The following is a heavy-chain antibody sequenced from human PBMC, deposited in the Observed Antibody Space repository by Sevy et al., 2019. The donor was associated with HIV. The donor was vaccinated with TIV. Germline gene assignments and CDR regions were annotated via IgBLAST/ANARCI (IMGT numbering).Heavy chain of an antibody. V-gene: IGHV7-4-1*02. D-gene: IGHD6-19*01. CDR2: INTNTGNP. J-gene: IGHJ6*02. Sequence: APVKVSCKASGYTFTSYAMNWVRQAPGQGLEWMGWINTNTGNPTYAQGFTGRFVFSLDTSVSTAYLQISSLKAEDTAVYYCASLSSGWYYYYYGMDVWGQGTTVTVSS. CDR1: GYTFTSYA. CDR3: ASLSSGWYYYYYGMDV.